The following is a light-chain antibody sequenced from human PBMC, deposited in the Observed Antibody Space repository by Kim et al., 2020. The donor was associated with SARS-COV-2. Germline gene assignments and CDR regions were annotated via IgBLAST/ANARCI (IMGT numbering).Light chain of an antibody. CDR1: KIGGKG. CDR3: QVWDSSSDHVV. CDR2: YDT. J-gene: IGLJ2*01. V-gene: IGLV3-21*04. Sequence: SYELTQPLSVTLAPGKTARITCGGNKIGGKGVHWYQQKPGQAPVLVIYYDTDRPSGIPERFSGSNSGNTATLTISRVEAGDEADYYCQVWDSSSDHVVFGGGTQLTFL.